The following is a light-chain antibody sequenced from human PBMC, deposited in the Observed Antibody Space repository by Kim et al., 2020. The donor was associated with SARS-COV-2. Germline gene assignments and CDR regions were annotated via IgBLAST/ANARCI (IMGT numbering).Light chain of an antibody. CDR2: GAS. Sequence: LSPGESATLSCRASQSVNSNYLAWYQQKPGQAPRLLIYGASTRATGTPDTFSGSGSVTDFTLTISRLESEDFAVYYCQQYGNSPYTFGQGTKLEI. CDR3: QQYGNSPYT. CDR1: QSVNSNY. J-gene: IGKJ2*01. V-gene: IGKV3-20*01.